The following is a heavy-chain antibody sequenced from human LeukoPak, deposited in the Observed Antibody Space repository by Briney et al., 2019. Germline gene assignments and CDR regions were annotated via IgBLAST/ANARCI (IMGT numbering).Heavy chain of an antibody. CDR2: ISAYNGNT. Sequence: ASVKVSCKASGYTFTSYGISWVRQAPGQGLESMGWISAYNGNTNYAQKLQGRVTMTTDTSTSTAYMELRSLRSDDTAVYYCARSRQYSCYDYVGDHDYWAQGTLVTVSS. D-gene: IGHD5-12*01. CDR3: ARSRQYSCYDYVGDHDY. J-gene: IGHJ4*02. V-gene: IGHV1-18*01. CDR1: GYTFTSYG.